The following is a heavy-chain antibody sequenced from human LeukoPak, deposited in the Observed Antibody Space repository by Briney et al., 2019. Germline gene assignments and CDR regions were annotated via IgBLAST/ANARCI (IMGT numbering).Heavy chain of an antibody. V-gene: IGHV1-2*02. D-gene: IGHD3-3*01. CDR1: GYTFTGYY. CDR2: INPNSGGT. CDR3: ASESSITTLDYYFDY. Sequence: ASVKVSCNASGYTFTGYYMHWVRQAPGQGLEWMGWINPNSGGTNYAQKFQGRVTMTRDTSISTAYMELSRLRSDDTAVYYCASESSITTLDYYFDYWGQGTLVTVSS. J-gene: IGHJ4*02.